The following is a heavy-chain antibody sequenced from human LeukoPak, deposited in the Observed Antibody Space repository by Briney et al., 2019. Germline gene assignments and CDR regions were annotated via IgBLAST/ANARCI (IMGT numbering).Heavy chain of an antibody. CDR2: IRSKAYGGTT. J-gene: IGHJ4*02. CDR1: GFTFGDYA. V-gene: IGHV3-49*03. CDR3: TRESFYGVPAVDY. Sequence: PGRSLRLSCTASGFTFGDYAMSWFRQAPGKGLEWVGFIRSKAYGGTTEYAASVKGRFTISRDDSKSIAYLQMNSLKTEDTAVYYCTRESFYGVPAVDYWGQGTLVTVSS. D-gene: IGHD2-2*01.